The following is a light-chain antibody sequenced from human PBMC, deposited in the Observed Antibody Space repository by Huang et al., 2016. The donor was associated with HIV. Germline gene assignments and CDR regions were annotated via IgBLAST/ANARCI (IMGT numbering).Light chain of an antibody. Sequence: DIQMTQSPSSLSASVRDRVTITCRASQSISRSLNWYQPKPGKAPKLLIYAASSLQSGVPSRFSGSGSGTDFTLTISGLQAEDFASYYCQQSYGTPTFGQGTKLEIK. CDR3: QQSYGTPT. V-gene: IGKV1-39*01. CDR2: AAS. CDR1: QSISRS. J-gene: IGKJ2*01.